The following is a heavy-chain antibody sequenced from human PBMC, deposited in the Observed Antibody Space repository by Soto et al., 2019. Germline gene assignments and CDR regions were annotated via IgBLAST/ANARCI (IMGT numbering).Heavy chain of an antibody. CDR1: GFSLSTTGVG. CDR2: FYWDDDK. CDR3: AHITVIPSAEYFRH. D-gene: IGHD3-22*01. V-gene: IGHV2-5*02. J-gene: IGHJ1*01. Sequence: QITLKESGPTVVKPTQTLTLTCTFSGFSLSTTGVGVAWIRQPPGQALEWLAFFYWDDDKRYNPFLMGRLTITKDTSKNQVVLTMTNMDPIDTATYFCAHITVIPSAEYFRHWGQGTLVTVSS.